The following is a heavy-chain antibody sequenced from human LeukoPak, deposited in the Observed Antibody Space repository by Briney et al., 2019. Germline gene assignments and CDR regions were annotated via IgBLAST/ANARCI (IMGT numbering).Heavy chain of an antibody. D-gene: IGHD4-17*01. CDR2: IYYSGST. CDR1: GGSISSYY. V-gene: IGHV4-59*12. CDR3: ARGRYDGDYKGGFYYLDF. J-gene: IGHJ4*02. Sequence: SETLSLTCTVSGGSISSYYWSWIRQPPGKGLEWIGYIYYSGSTNYNPSLKSRVTISVDTSKNQFSLKLSSVTAADTAVYYCARGRYDGDYKGGFYYLDFWGQGTQVTVSS.